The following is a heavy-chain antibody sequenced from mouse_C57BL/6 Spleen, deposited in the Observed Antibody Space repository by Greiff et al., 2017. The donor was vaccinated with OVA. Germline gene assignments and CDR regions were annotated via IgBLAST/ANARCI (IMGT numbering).Heavy chain of an antibody. V-gene: IGHV1-15*01. CDR2: IDPETGGT. D-gene: IGHD3-3*01. Sequence: VQRVESGAELVRPGASVTLSCKASGYTFTDYEMHWVKQTPVHGLEWIGAIDPETGGTAYNQKFKGKAILTADKSSSTAYMELRSLTSEDSAVYYCTRSKGTSYFDVWGTGTTVTVSS. CDR3: TRSKGTSYFDV. CDR1: GYTFTDYE. J-gene: IGHJ1*03.